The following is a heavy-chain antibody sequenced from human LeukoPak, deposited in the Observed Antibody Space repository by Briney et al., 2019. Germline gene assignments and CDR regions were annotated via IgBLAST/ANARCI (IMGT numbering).Heavy chain of an antibody. V-gene: IGHV3-15*07. Sequence: GGSLRLSCAASGFTFSNAWMNWVRQAPGKGLEWVGRIKSKTDGGTTDYAAPVKGRFTISRDDSKNTLYLQMNSLRAEDTAVYYCARDIPSQAYYYDSSGFFDYWGQGTLVTVSS. CDR3: ARDIPSQAYYYDSSGFFDY. CDR1: GFTFSNAW. J-gene: IGHJ4*02. D-gene: IGHD3-22*01. CDR2: IKSKTDGGTT.